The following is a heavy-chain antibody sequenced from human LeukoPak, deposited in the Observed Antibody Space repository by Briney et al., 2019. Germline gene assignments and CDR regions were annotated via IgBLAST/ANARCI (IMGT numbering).Heavy chain of an antibody. CDR2: ISSSGSTI. V-gene: IGHV3-48*03. J-gene: IGHJ6*03. CDR1: AFTSSSYE. D-gene: IGHD5-24*01. Sequence: GGSLTLSCAVSAFTSSSYEMNWARHAPGEGLEWVSYISSSGSTIYYADSVKGRFTISRDNAKNSPYLQVDSLRAEDPAVYYCARGRVPTDSYYYYYMDVWAKGPTVTVSS. CDR3: ARGRVPTDSYYYYYMDV.